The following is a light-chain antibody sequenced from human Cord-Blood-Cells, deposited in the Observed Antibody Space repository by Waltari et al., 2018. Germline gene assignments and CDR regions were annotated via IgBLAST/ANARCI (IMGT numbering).Light chain of an antibody. V-gene: IGLV2-14*01. J-gene: IGLJ2*01. CDR2: DVS. Sequence: QSALTQPASVSGSPGQSITISCTGTSRDGGGYNYVSWYQQHPGKAPKLMIYDVSKRPSGVSIRFSGSKSGNTASLTISGLQAEDEADYYCSSYTSSSTLVFGGGTKLTVL. CDR3: SSYTSSSTLV. CDR1: SRDGGGYNY.